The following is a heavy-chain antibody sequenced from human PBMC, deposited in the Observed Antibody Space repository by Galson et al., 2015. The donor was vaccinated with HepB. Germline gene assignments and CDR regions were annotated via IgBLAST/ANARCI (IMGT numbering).Heavy chain of an antibody. V-gene: IGHV4-34*01. CDR3: ARGRGSLGY. CDR1: GGSFSGYY. J-gene: IGHJ4*02. D-gene: IGHD2-15*01. CDR2: INHSGST. Sequence: TLSLTCAVYGGSFSGYYWSWIRQPPGKGLEWIGEINHSGSTNYNPSLKSRVTISVDTSKNQFSLKPSSVTAADTAVYYCARGRGSLGYWGQGTLVTVSS.